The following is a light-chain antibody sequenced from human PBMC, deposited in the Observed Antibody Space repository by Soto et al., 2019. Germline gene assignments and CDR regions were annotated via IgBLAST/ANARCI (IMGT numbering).Light chain of an antibody. J-gene: IGKJ2*01. CDR1: QSVDSD. CDR3: QQYNTWVRGT. V-gene: IGKV3-15*01. CDR2: GAS. Sequence: EVVVTQSPATLSVSPGERVTLSCRASQSVDSDVAWFQHKPGQAPRLLIYGASTRAAGIPGRFSGSGYETDFTVTISSLEPEDSATYFCQQYNTWVRGTCGQGTKLEIK.